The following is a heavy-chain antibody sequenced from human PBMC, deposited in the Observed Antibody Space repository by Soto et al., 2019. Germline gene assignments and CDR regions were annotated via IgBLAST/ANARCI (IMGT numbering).Heavy chain of an antibody. J-gene: IGHJ6*03. CDR1: GFTVSSKY. CDR3: ARDDVLCDGGRCYGVPLDV. CDR2: IQSGGPT. D-gene: IGHD2-15*01. Sequence: PGGSLRLSCAASGFTVSSKYMSWVRQAPGKGLEWVSLIQSGGPTYYADSVKGRFTISRDTSENTVHLQMDSLRAEDTAVYYCARDDVLCDGGRCYGVPLDVWGKATXVTVS. V-gene: IGHV3-66*01.